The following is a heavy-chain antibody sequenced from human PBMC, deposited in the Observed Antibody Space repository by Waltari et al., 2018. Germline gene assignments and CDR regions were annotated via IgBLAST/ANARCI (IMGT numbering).Heavy chain of an antibody. CDR2: IRYDGSNK. CDR3: AKGSGSYEGFDP. J-gene: IGHJ5*02. Sequence: QLVESGGGVVQPGGSLRLSCAASGFTFSSFGMHWVRQAPGKGLEWVTVIRYDGSNKYYADAVKGRFIISSDNSKNTVYLQMNSLRPEDAAVYYCAKGSGSYEGFDPWGQGTLVTVSS. V-gene: IGHV3-30*02. D-gene: IGHD1-26*01. CDR1: GFTFSSFG.